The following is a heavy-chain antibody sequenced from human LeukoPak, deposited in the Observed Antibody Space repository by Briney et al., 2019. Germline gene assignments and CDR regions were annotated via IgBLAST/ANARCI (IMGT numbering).Heavy chain of an antibody. Sequence: ASVTVSCKATGFTFTNYDINWVRQATGQGLEWMGWMNPINGNTGYAQKFQGRVTMTRDTSTSTVYMELSSLRSEDAAVYYCARDSGCSSTSCYANGNWFDPWGQGTLVTVSS. CDR3: ARDSGCSSTSCYANGNWFDP. CDR2: MNPINGNT. D-gene: IGHD2-2*01. V-gene: IGHV1-8*01. J-gene: IGHJ5*02. CDR1: GFTFTNYD.